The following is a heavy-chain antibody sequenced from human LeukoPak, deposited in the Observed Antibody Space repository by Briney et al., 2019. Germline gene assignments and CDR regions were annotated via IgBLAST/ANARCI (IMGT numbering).Heavy chain of an antibody. V-gene: IGHV4-38-2*01. Sequence: SETLSLTCAVSGYSISSGYYWGWIRQPPGRGQEWIGSIYHSGSTYYNPSLKSRVTISVDTSKNQFSLRLTSVTAADTAVYYCARHGGYCSSTSCYQSNYYYYYMDVWGKGTTVTVSS. CDR2: IYHSGST. J-gene: IGHJ6*03. CDR3: ARHGGYCSSTSCYQSNYYYYYMDV. D-gene: IGHD2-2*01. CDR1: GYSISSGYY.